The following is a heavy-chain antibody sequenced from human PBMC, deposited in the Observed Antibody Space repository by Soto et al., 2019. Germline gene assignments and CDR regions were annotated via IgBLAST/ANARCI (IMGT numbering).Heavy chain of an antibody. CDR2: ISSSSSYI. Sequence: GGSLRLSCAASGFTFSSYSMNWVRQAPGKGLEWVSSISSSSSYIYYADSVKGRFTISRDNAKNSLYLQMNSLRAEDTAVYYCAREDSGSYRVDYWGQGTLVTVSS. D-gene: IGHD1-26*01. J-gene: IGHJ4*02. CDR1: GFTFSSYS. V-gene: IGHV3-21*01. CDR3: AREDSGSYRVDY.